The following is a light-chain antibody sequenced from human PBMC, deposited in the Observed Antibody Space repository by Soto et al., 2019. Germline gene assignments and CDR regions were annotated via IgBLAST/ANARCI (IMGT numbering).Light chain of an antibody. Sequence: QSALTQPASVSGSPGQSITISCTGTSSDVGGYKYVSWYQQHSGKAPKLMIYEVSNRPSGVSNRFSGSNSGNTASLTISGLQAEDEADYYCSSYTSSSTVVFGGGTQLTVL. CDR2: EVS. J-gene: IGLJ2*01. CDR1: SSDVGGYKY. CDR3: SSYTSSSTVV. V-gene: IGLV2-14*01.